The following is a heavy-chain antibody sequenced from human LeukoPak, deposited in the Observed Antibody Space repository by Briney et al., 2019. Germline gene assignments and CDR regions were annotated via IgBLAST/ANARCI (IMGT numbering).Heavy chain of an antibody. Sequence: GGSLRLSCVASRFTFSSYAMSWVRQAAGKGLEWVSGISGSGGSAYYADSVKGRFTISRDNSKNTVYLQMNSLRDEDTAVYYCAKGTGSGSYSADYWGQGTLVTVSS. D-gene: IGHD3-22*01. J-gene: IGHJ4*02. CDR1: RFTFSSYA. CDR3: AKGTGSGSYSADY. CDR2: ISGSGGSA. V-gene: IGHV3-23*01.